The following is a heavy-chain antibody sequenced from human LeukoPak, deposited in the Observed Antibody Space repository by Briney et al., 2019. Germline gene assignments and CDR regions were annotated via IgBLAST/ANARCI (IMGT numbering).Heavy chain of an antibody. V-gene: IGHV3-33*06. D-gene: IGHD6-19*01. Sequence: GGSLRLSCAASGFIFNSYDMHWVRQAPGKGLEWVALIWYDGSNKYYTDSVKGRFTISRDNSKNTLYLQMNSLRAEDAAVYYCGKKTGYSSGWYLESWGQGTLVTVSS. CDR1: GFIFNSYD. J-gene: IGHJ4*02. CDR3: GKKTGYSSGWYLES. CDR2: IWYDGSNK.